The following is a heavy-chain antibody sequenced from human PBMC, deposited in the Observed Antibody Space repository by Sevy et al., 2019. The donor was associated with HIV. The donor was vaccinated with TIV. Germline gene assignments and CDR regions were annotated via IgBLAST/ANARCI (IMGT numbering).Heavy chain of an antibody. CDR1: GFAFYDYS. Sequence: GGYLRLSCAASGFAFYDYSMSWIRQAPGKGLEWVATLSFGCGKINYADSVKGRFTISRDNSKNSFYLQMDNLRVDDTALYYCAGEGCTRPHDYWGQGTLVTVSS. CDR2: LSFGCGKI. CDR3: AGEGCTRPHDY. J-gene: IGHJ4*02. D-gene: IGHD2-8*01. V-gene: IGHV3-23*01.